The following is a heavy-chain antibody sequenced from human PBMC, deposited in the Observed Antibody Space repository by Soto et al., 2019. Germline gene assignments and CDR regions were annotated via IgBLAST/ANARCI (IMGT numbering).Heavy chain of an antibody. CDR1: GGTFSSHS. J-gene: IGHJ4*02. CDR2: IIPIFGPA. D-gene: IGHD2-2*01. CDR3: ARDFRNSCRGTSCIYFDS. Sequence: QVQLVQSGAEVKKPGSSVKVSCKSSGGTFSSHSINWVRQAPGQGLEWMGGIIPIFGPANFAKKFQGRVTITADESTTTAYMELSSLTSEDTAIYYCARDFRNSCRGTSCIYFDSWGQGTLVTVSS. V-gene: IGHV1-69*01.